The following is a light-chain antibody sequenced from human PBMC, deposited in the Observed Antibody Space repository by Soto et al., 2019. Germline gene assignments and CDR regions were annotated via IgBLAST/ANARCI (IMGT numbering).Light chain of an antibody. CDR3: PQRINAIS. V-gene: IGKV3-11*01. J-gene: IGKJ5*01. Sequence: EIVLAQSPATLSLSPGERATLSCRASQSVYSYLAWFQQKPGQAPRLLIYDTSNRATGIPARFSGSGTRTAFTGTSTSIESEQTAVNCGPQRINAISCEQGTQLEI. CDR1: QSVYSY. CDR2: DTS.